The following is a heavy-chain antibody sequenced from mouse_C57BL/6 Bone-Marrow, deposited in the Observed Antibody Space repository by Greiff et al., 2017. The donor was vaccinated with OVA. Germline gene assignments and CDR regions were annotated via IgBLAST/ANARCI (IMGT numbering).Heavy chain of an antibody. Sequence: QVQLQQPGAELVRPGSSVKLSCKASGYTFTSYWMHWVKQRPIQGLEWIGNIDPSDSETHYNQKFKDKATLTVDKSSSTTYMQLSSLTSEDSAVYYCARKELTTVGTYYFDYWGQGTTLTVSS. CDR1: GYTFTSYW. D-gene: IGHD1-1*01. CDR2: IDPSDSET. J-gene: IGHJ2*01. CDR3: ARKELTTVGTYYFDY. V-gene: IGHV1-52*01.